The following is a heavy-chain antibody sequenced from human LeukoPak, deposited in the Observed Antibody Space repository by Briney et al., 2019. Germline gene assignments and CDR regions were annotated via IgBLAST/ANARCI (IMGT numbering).Heavy chain of an antibody. D-gene: IGHD1-1*01. CDR3: AKGVLAVRLES. Sequence: RAGGSLRLSCAASGFTFNSYAMSWVRQAPGEGLEWVSAISGSGGITYYADPVKGRFTISRDNSKNTLSLQMNSLRAEDTAVYYCAKGVLAVRLESWGQGTLVTVSS. CDR1: GFTFNSYA. V-gene: IGHV3-23*01. CDR2: ISGSGGIT. J-gene: IGHJ4*02.